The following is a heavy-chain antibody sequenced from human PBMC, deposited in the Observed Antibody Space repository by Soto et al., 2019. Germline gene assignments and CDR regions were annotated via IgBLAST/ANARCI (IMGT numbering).Heavy chain of an antibody. J-gene: IGHJ4*02. V-gene: IGHV4-59*01. CDR1: GAAISSYV. Sequence: XETLSLKCTVSGAAISSYVWCWIRRPPGKGLEWIGYMSYSGNTNYNPSLKSRVTMSLDTSKNQFSMKLSSVTAADTAVYYCAKVRANFDFCDDWGPGTLVTVSS. D-gene: IGHD3-3*01. CDR2: MSYSGNT. CDR3: AKVRANFDFCDD.